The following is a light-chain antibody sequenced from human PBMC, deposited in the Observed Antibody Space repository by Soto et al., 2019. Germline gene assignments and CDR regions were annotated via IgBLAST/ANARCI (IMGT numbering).Light chain of an antibody. V-gene: IGKV1-5*03. CDR3: LQYETYWT. CDR1: QTISDW. J-gene: IGKJ1*01. Sequence: DIQMTQSPSTLSASIGDRVTITCRASQTISDWLAWHQQKPGKAPKLLIYKASSLESGVPSRFSGSGSGTEFTLTISSLQPDDFATYYCLQYETYWTFGQGTKGDI. CDR2: KAS.